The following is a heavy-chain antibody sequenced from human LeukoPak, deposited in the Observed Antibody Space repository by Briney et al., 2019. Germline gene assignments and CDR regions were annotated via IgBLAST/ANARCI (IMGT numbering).Heavy chain of an antibody. D-gene: IGHD6-13*01. J-gene: IGHJ4*02. CDR2: IYYSGST. CDR3: ASATSAAGPNDY. V-gene: IGHV4-59*06. Sequence: SETLSLTCTVSGGSISSYYWSWIRQHPGKGLEWIGYIYYSGSTYYNPSLKSRVFISVDTSKNQFSLKLSSVTAADTAVYYCASATSAAGPNDYWGQGTLVTVSS. CDR1: GGSISSYY.